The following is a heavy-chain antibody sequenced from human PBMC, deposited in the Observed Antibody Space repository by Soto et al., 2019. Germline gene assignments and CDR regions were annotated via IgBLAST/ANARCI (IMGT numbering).Heavy chain of an antibody. J-gene: IGHJ4*02. CDR3: ARQDYSSGYDY. D-gene: IGHD6-19*01. Sequence: SETLSLTCTVSGGSISSYYWSWIRQPPGKGLEWIGYIYYSGSTNYNPSLRSRVTISVDTSKNQFSLKLSSVTAADTAVYYCARQDYSSGYDYWGQGTLVTVSS. V-gene: IGHV4-59*08. CDR1: GGSISSYY. CDR2: IYYSGST.